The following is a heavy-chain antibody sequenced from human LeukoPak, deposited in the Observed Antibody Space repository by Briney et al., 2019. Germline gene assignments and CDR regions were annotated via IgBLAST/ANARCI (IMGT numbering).Heavy chain of an antibody. Sequence: SETLSLTCAVYGGSFSGYYWSWIRQPPGKGLKWIGEINHSGSTNYNPSLKSRVTISVDTSKNQFSLKLSSVTAADTAVYYCASIRVPYGDLPFDYWGQGTLVTVSS. CDR3: ASIRVPYGDLPFDY. V-gene: IGHV4-34*01. J-gene: IGHJ4*02. CDR1: GGSFSGYY. CDR2: INHSGST. D-gene: IGHD4-17*01.